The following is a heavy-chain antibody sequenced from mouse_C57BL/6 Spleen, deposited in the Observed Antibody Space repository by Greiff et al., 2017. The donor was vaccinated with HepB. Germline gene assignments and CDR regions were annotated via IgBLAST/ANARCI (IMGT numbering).Heavy chain of an antibody. J-gene: IGHJ4*01. Sequence: EVQGVESGGGLVKPGGSLKLSCAASGFTFSDYGMHWVRQAPEKGLEWVAYISSGSSTIYYGDTVKGRFTISRDNAKKTLLLQMTSLRSEDTAMYYCARRYSYYYAMDYWGQGTSVTVSS. V-gene: IGHV5-17*01. CDR3: ARRYSYYYAMDY. CDR1: GFTFSDYG. D-gene: IGHD2-12*01. CDR2: ISSGSSTI.